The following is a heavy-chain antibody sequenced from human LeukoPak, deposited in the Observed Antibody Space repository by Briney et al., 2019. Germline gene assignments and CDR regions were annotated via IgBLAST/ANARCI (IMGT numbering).Heavy chain of an antibody. CDR1: GGSISSFY. Sequence: SETLSLTCTVSGGSISSFYWSWIRQPPGKGLEWIGYIYDSENTNYNPSLKSRITISVDTSKNQFSLKLSSVTAADTAVYYCARNSCPSGSCYDNRGYFDYWGQGTLVTVSS. CDR2: IYDSENT. D-gene: IGHD2-15*01. V-gene: IGHV4-59*08. CDR3: ARNSCPSGSCYDNRGYFDY. J-gene: IGHJ4*02.